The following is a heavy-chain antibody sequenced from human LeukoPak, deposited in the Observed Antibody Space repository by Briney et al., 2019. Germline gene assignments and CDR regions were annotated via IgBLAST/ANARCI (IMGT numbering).Heavy chain of an antibody. CDR3: AKKEVLGDTLGNYFDY. CDR1: GFTFSSYS. V-gene: IGHV3-23*01. Sequence: PGGSLRLSCAASGFTFSSYSMNCVRQVPGKGLEWVSAISGSGRYTYYADSVKGRFTISRDNSKNTLDLQMNSLRAEDTAVYYCAKKEVLGDTLGNYFDYWGQGTLVTVSS. CDR2: ISGSGRYT. J-gene: IGHJ4*02. D-gene: IGHD2-21*01.